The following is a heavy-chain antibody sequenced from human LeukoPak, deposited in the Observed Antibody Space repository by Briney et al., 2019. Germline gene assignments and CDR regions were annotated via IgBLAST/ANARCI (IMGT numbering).Heavy chain of an antibody. CDR1: GAYFSSSGCY. CDR3: ARLGASLVWDSGSFPDY. CDR2: IFYDGNT. J-gene: IGHJ4*02. D-gene: IGHD3-10*01. Sequence: SETLSLTCTVSGAYFSSSGCYWGWFRQPPGKGLGWLASIFYDGNTYYSPSLQSRVPISADTSKNHFSLDLEFVTAADTAVYFCARLGASLVWDSGSFPDYWGQGTLVTVSS. V-gene: IGHV4-39*02.